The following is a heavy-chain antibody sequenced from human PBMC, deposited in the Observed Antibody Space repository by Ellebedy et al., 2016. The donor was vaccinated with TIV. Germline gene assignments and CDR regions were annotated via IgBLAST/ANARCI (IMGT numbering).Heavy chain of an antibody. D-gene: IGHD3-22*01. V-gene: IGHV3-48*04. CDR3: ARGAVGYYYDSTGIDY. J-gene: IGHJ4*02. CDR2: ISSSSSTI. Sequence: GGSLRLSCAASGFTFSSYSMNWVRQAPGKGLEWVSYISSSSSTIYYADSVKGRFTISRDNAKKSLYLQMNSLRAEDTAVYYCARGAVGYYYDSTGIDYWGQGTLVTVSS. CDR1: GFTFSSYS.